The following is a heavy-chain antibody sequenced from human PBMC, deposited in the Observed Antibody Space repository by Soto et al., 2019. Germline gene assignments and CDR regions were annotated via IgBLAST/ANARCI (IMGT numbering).Heavy chain of an antibody. Sequence: QVQLQESGPGLVKPSGTLSLTCAVSGGSISSDNWWNWVRQPPGQGLEWIGEVYRSGSTNYDPSLKSRVTISIDMSKNQCSLTLTSVTAAATAMYYCARNGVYSLGSWGQATLVTVSS. CDR2: VYRSGST. CDR1: GGSISSDNW. J-gene: IGHJ5*02. V-gene: IGHV4-4*02. D-gene: IGHD4-17*01. CDR3: ARNGVYSLGS.